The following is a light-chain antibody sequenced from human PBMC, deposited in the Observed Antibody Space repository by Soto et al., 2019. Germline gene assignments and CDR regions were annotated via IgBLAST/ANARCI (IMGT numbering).Light chain of an antibody. CDR3: QSYDSSLSVV. CDR1: SSNIGAGYD. Sequence: QLVLTQPPSVSGAPGQRVTISCTGSSSNIGAGYDVHWYQQLPGTAPKLLIYGNSNRPSGVPDRFSGSKSGTSGSLAITGLQAEDEADYYCQSYDSSLSVVFGGGTKLTVL. CDR2: GNS. J-gene: IGLJ2*01. V-gene: IGLV1-40*01.